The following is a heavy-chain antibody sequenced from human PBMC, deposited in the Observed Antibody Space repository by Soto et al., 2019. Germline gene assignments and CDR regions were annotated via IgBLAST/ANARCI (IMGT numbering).Heavy chain of an antibody. CDR2: IYSGGST. CDR3: ARMCCPTLFDY. V-gene: IGHV3-53*01. CDR1: GFTVSSNY. Sequence: EVQLVESGGGLIQPGWSLRLSCAASGFTVSSNYMSWVRQAPGKGLGWVSVIYSGGSTYYADAVKGRFTISRDNSKHTVDRQMSSLRPGDKAVYYCARMCCPTLFDYWGQGTLVTVSS. J-gene: IGHJ4*02.